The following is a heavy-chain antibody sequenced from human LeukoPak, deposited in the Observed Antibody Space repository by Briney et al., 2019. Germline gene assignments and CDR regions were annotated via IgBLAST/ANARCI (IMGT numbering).Heavy chain of an antibody. CDR1: GFTFSSYW. J-gene: IGHJ4*02. V-gene: IGHV3-7*01. Sequence: PGGSLRLSCAASGFTFSSYWMSWVRQAPGKGLEWVANIKQDGSEKYYVDSVKGRFTISRDNAKNSLYLQMNSLRAEDTAVYYCARHRASGSYYPDYWGQGTLVTVSS. CDR3: ARHRASGSYYPDY. CDR2: IKQDGSEK. D-gene: IGHD1-26*01.